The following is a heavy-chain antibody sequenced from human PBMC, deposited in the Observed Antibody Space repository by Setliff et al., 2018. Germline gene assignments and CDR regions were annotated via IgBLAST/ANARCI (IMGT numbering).Heavy chain of an antibody. D-gene: IGHD3-9*01. CDR2: ISGHYGKT. J-gene: IGHJ6*02. V-gene: IGHV1-18*01. CDR3: AKEPAISLTEAIRRSYYDYALDV. CDR1: GYTFTYFG. Sequence: GASVKVSCKSSGYTFTYFGVSWLRLAPGQGLEWMGWISGHYGKTIIEPKFQGRVALTTDTGSDTAYMELRNLRSDDAAIYYCAKEPAISLTEAIRRSYYDYALDVWGQGTTVTVSS.